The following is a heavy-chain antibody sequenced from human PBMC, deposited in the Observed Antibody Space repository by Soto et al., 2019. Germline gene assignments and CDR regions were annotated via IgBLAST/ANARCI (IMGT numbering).Heavy chain of an antibody. CDR2: IWDDGSNK. CDR1: GFTFCAYH. Sequence: PGGSLRLSCAASGFTFCAYHMHWVRQAPGKGLEWVAVIWDDGSNKYYADSVKGRFTISRDNSKNTLYLQMNNLRAEDTAIYYCARIGTWALNFDYWGQGTLVTVSS. V-gene: IGHV3-33*01. J-gene: IGHJ4*02. D-gene: IGHD2-8*01. CDR3: ARIGTWALNFDY.